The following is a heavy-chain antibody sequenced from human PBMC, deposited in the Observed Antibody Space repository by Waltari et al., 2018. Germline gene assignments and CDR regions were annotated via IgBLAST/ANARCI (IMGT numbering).Heavy chain of an antibody. CDR3: ARDRGKGLYLDS. V-gene: IGHV4-4*02. D-gene: IGHD2-15*01. CDR2: IYRTGKT. J-gene: IGHJ4*02. CDR1: GDSLTNNFW. Sequence: QVQLRESGPGLGNPSGTLSLTCIVSGDSLTNNFWWSWVRQRPWKSLEWLGQIYRTGKTNYNPSLDGRVIVSIDTSNNQLSRKLTTVTGADTAVYYCARDRGKGLYLDSWGQGILVTVSP.